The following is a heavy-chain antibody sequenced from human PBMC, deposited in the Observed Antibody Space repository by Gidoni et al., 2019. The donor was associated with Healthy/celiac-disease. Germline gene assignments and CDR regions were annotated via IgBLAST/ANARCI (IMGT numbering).Heavy chain of an antibody. CDR2: ISYDGSNK. Sequence: QVQLVESGGGVVQPGRSLRLSCAASGFPFSSYAMHWVRQAPGKGLEWVAVISYDGSNKYYADSVKGRFTISRDNSKNTLYLQMNSLRAEDTAVYYCARDYYDSSGYWRLYYYYGMDVWGQGTTVTVSS. CDR3: ARDYYDSSGYWRLYYYYGMDV. D-gene: IGHD3-22*01. CDR1: GFPFSSYA. J-gene: IGHJ6*02. V-gene: IGHV3-30-3*01.